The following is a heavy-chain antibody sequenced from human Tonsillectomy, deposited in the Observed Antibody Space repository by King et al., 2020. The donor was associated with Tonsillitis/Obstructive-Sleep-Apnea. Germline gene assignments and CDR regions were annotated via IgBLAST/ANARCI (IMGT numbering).Heavy chain of an antibody. CDR3: ARGGDSSGYDY. J-gene: IGHJ4*02. CDR1: GFTFSSYE. V-gene: IGHV3-48*03. D-gene: IGHD3-22*01. CDR2: VSSRGSTI. Sequence: QLVQSGGGLVQPGGSLRLSCAASGFTFSSYEMNWVRQAPGKGLEWVSYVSSRGSTIFYADSVKGRFTISRDNAKNSLYLQMNSLRAEDTAVYYCARGGDSSGYDYWGQGTLVTVSS.